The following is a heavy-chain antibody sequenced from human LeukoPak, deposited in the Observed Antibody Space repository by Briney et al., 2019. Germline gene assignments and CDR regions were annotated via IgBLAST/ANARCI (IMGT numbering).Heavy chain of an antibody. J-gene: IGHJ4*02. CDR2: ISGGGDAT. V-gene: IGHV3-23*01. D-gene: IGHD3-10*01. Sequence: GGSLRLSCAASDFSFITYAMSWVRQAPGKGLEWVATISGGGDATYYADSVKGRFTISRDNSKNTLYLQMNSLRVEDTAVDYCARDSSMLRGPLVIYYFDFWGQGTLVTVSS. CDR3: ARDSSMLRGPLVIYYFDF. CDR1: DFSFITYA.